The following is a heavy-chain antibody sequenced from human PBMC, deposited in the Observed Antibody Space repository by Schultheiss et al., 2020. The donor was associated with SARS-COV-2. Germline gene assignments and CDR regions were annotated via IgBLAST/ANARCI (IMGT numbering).Heavy chain of an antibody. CDR2: MSGSGGSK. CDR3: ARDWSESSSSRGDNAFDI. J-gene: IGHJ3*02. Sequence: GGSLRLSCAASGFTFSSYAMSWVRQAPGKGLEWVSAMSGSGGSKYYANSLKGRFTISGDNSKNTLYLQMNSLRAEDTAVYYCARDWSESSSSRGDNAFDIWGQGTMVTVSS. V-gene: IGHV3-23*01. CDR1: GFTFSSYA. D-gene: IGHD3-22*01.